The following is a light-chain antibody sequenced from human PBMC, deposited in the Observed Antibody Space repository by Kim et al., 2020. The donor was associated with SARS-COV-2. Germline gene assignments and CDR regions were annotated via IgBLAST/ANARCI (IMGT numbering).Light chain of an antibody. CDR1: QSIFYSSNNRNY. Sequence: DIVMTQSPDYLAVSLGERATIYCKSGQSIFYSSNNRNYLAWYQLKPGQPPKLLIYWASIRQFGVPDRFSGSGSGTDFTLTISSLQAEDAAIYYCHQYYNTPPTFGQGTRLEIK. V-gene: IGKV4-1*01. CDR2: WAS. CDR3: HQYYNTPPT. J-gene: IGKJ5*01.